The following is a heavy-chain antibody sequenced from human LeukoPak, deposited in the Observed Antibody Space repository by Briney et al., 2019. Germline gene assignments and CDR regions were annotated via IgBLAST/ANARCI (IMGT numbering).Heavy chain of an antibody. J-gene: IGHJ4*02. CDR3: VRRRDGYKPFDY. D-gene: IGHD5-24*01. CDR2: IYYTGST. CDR1: GDSFSSYY. V-gene: IGHV4-59*08. Sequence: PSETLSLTCTVSGDSFSSYYWSWIRQPPGKGLEWIGYIYYTGSTDYNPSLRSRVTISVDTSKNQFSLKVNSVTAADTAVYYCVRRRDGYKPFDYWGQGTLVTVSS.